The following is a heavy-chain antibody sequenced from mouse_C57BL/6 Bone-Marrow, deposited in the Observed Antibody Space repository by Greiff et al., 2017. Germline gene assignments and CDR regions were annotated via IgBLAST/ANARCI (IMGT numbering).Heavy chain of an antibody. D-gene: IGHD1-1*01. CDR3: TTTLRPFAY. V-gene: IGHV14-4*01. CDR2: IDPENGDT. Sequence: VQLQQSGAELVRPGASVKLSCTASGFNIKDDYMHWVKQRPEQGLEWIGWIDPENGDTEYASKFQGKATITADPSSNTAYLQLSSLTSEDTAVYYCTTTLRPFAYWGQGTLVTVSA. J-gene: IGHJ3*01. CDR1: GFNIKDDY.